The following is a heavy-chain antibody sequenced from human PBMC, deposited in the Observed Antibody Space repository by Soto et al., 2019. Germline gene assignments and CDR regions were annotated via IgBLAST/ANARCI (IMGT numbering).Heavy chain of an antibody. CDR3: AREDDGGDRDYYGLDV. J-gene: IGHJ6*02. CDR2: IHYSGSI. D-gene: IGHD2-21*02. Sequence: QVQLQQSGPGLVKPSQTLSLTCSVSGGSISYEYYHWTWIRQSPGKGLEWIRYIHYSGSIMYNPSFKSRVTISVDTSKNQFSLQLSSVTAADTAVYFCAREDDGGDRDYYGLDVWGQGTTVTVSS. CDR1: GGSISYEYYH. V-gene: IGHV4-30-4*08.